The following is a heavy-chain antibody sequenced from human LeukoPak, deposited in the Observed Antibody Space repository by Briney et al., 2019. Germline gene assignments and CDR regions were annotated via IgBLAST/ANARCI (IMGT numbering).Heavy chain of an antibody. Sequence: PSETLSLTCTVSGGSISSSSYCWGWIRQPPGKGLEWIGSIYYSGSTYYNPSLKSRVTISVDTSKNQFSLKLSSVTAADTAVYYCARGYSGSYGLGYWGQGTLVTVSS. CDR2: IYYSGST. CDR1: GGSISSSSYC. V-gene: IGHV4-39*01. D-gene: IGHD1-26*01. CDR3: ARGYSGSYGLGY. J-gene: IGHJ4*02.